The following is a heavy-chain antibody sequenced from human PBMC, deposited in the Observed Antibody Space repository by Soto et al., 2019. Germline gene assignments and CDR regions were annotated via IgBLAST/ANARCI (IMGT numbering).Heavy chain of an antibody. Sequence: SETLSLTCTVSGGSISSGGYYWSWIRQHPGKGLEWIGYIYYSGSTYYNPSLKSRVTISVDTSKNQFSLKLSSVTAADTAVYYCARDYRDSSSSHVAFDIWGRGTMVTVSS. CDR3: ARDYRDSSSSHVAFDI. CDR2: IYYSGST. CDR1: GGSISSGGYY. V-gene: IGHV4-31*03. J-gene: IGHJ3*02. D-gene: IGHD6-13*01.